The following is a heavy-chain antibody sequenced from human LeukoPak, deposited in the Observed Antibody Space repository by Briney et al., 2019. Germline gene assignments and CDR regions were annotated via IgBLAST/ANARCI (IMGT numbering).Heavy chain of an antibody. CDR2: INPSGGST. Sequence: GSSVKVSCKASGGTFSSYAISWVRQAPGQGLEWMGIINPSGGSTSYAQKFQGRVTMTRDTSTSTVYMELSSLRSEDTAVYYCARDREIRRRACGYWGQGTLVTVSS. J-gene: IGHJ4*02. D-gene: IGHD5-24*01. V-gene: IGHV1-46*01. CDR3: ARDREIRRRACGY. CDR1: GGTFSSYA.